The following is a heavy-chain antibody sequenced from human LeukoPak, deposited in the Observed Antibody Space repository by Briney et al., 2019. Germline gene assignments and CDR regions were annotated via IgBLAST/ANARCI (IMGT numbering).Heavy chain of an antibody. CDR3: ARAPTGQIDY. CDR1: GFTFSSYS. V-gene: IGHV3-48*04. J-gene: IGHJ4*02. D-gene: IGHD3-9*01. Sequence: GGSLRLSCAASGFTFSSYSMNWVRQAPGKGLEWVPYISGSGRPRYADSATGRFTISRDNARNSLYLQMSSLRVEDTAVYYCARAPTGQIDYWGQGTLVTVSS. CDR2: ISGSGRP.